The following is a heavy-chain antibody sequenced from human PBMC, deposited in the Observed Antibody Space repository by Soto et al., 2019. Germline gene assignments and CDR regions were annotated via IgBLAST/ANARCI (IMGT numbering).Heavy chain of an antibody. CDR1: GYSFTHKW. CDR3: ARDKMSGVEYYYYYYGMDV. Sequence: PGESLKISCKASGYSFTHKWIAWVRQMPGKGLEWLGVIYPLDSYNRYSPSFQGQVTISADKSISTAYLQWSSLKASDTAMYYCARDKMSGVEYYYYYYGMDVWGQGTTVTVSS. CDR2: IYPLDSYN. V-gene: IGHV5-51*01. J-gene: IGHJ6*02. D-gene: IGHD3-3*01.